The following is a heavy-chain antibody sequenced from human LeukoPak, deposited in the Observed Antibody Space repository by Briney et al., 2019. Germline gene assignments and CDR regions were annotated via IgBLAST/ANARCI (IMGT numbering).Heavy chain of an antibody. CDR2: VYTSGST. D-gene: IGHD6-13*01. J-gene: IGHJ5*02. Sequence: SETLSLTCTVSGGSISSYYWSWIRQPPGKGLEWIGYVYTSGSTNYNSSLKSRVTISVDTSKNQFSLKLSSVTAADTAVYYCAREVKQQLANWFDPWGQGTLVTVSS. V-gene: IGHV4-4*09. CDR3: AREVKQQLANWFDP. CDR1: GGSISSYY.